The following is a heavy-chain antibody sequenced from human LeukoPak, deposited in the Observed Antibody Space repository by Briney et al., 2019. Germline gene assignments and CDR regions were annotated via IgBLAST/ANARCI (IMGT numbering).Heavy chain of an antibody. V-gene: IGHV3-7*01. CDR2: IKQDGSDK. J-gene: IGHJ6*02. CDR1: GFTFSNYW. Sequence: GGSLRLSCAASGFTFSNYWMSWVRQAPGRGLEWVANIKQDGSDKYYVDSVKGRFTISRDNAKNSLSLQMNSPRAEDTAVYYCARDRILATSPYYHYTMNVWGQGTTVTVSS. D-gene: IGHD5-24*01. CDR3: ARDRILATSPYYHYTMNV.